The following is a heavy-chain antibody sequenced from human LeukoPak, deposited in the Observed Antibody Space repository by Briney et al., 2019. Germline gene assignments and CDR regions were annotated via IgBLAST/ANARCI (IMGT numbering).Heavy chain of an antibody. J-gene: IGHJ4*02. D-gene: IGHD6-6*01. Sequence: SETLSLTCTVSGDSISSRSYYWSWIRQSPGKGLEWIGYIYYSGSTNYNPSLRSRVSISVDTSKNEFSLNLTSVTAADTAVYYCARHVGLGSSSSRFDYWGQGTLVTVSS. CDR2: IYYSGST. CDR3: ARHVGLGSSSSRFDY. CDR1: GDSISSRSYY. V-gene: IGHV4-61*05.